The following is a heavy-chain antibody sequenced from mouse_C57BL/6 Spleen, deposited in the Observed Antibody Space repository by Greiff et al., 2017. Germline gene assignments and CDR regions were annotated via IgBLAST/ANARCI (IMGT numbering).Heavy chain of an antibody. V-gene: IGHV1-50*01. Sequence: QVQLKQPGAELVKPGASVKLSCKASGYTFTSYWMQWVKQRPGQGLEWIGEIDPSDSYTNYNQKFKGKATLAVDTSSSTAYMQLSSLTSEDSAVYYCARDQAMDYWGQGTSVTVSS. J-gene: IGHJ4*01. CDR3: ARDQAMDY. CDR2: IDPSDSYT. CDR1: GYTFTSYW.